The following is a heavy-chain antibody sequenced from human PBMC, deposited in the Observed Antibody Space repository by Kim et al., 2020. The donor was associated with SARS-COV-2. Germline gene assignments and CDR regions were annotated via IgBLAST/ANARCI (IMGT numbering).Heavy chain of an antibody. Sequence: SETLSLTCTVSGGSISSYYWSWIRQPPGKGLEWIGYIYYSGSTNYNPSLKSRVTISVDTSKNQFSLKLSSVTAADTAVYYCARERPTKGFGEFDYWGQGTLVTVSS. J-gene: IGHJ4*02. CDR3: ARERPTKGFGEFDY. D-gene: IGHD3-10*01. CDR2: IYYSGST. V-gene: IGHV4-59*01. CDR1: GGSISSYY.